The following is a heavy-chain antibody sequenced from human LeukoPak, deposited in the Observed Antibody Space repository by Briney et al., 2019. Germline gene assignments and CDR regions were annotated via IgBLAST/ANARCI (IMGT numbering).Heavy chain of an antibody. CDR1: GFTFSSYS. V-gene: IGHV3-21*01. D-gene: IGHD3-22*01. Sequence: GGSLRLSCAASGFTFSSYSMNWVRQAPGKGLEWVSSISSSSSYIYYADSVKGRFTISRDNAKNSLYLQMNSLRAEDTAVYYCARELRTYYYDSSGYYPPLDYWGQGTLVTVSS. CDR3: ARELRTYYYDSSGYYPPLDY. CDR2: ISSSSSYI. J-gene: IGHJ4*02.